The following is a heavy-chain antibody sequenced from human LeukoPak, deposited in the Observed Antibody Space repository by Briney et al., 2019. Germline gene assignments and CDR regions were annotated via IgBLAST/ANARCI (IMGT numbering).Heavy chain of an antibody. D-gene: IGHD6-13*01. CDR2: IYTSGST. Sequence: SETLSLTCTVSGVSISRYYWSWLRQPAGKGLEWIGRIYTSGSTNYNPSLKSRVTISVDKSKNQFSLKLSSVTAADTAVYYCARGAAAAGTDYWGQGTLVTVSS. CDR3: ARGAAAAGTDY. J-gene: IGHJ4*02. CDR1: GVSISRYY. V-gene: IGHV4-4*07.